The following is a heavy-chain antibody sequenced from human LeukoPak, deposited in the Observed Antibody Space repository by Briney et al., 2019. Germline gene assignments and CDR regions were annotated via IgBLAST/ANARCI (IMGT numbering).Heavy chain of an antibody. D-gene: IGHD3-10*01. CDR3: ARERGSGSYHPFDP. V-gene: IGHV3-66*01. CDR2: IYGGGST. Sequence: GGSLRLSCVGSGFTFSSYAMSWVRQAPGKGLEWVSVIYGGGSTYYADSVKGRFTISRDTPKNTLYLQMNSLRADDTAVYYCARERGSGSYHPFDPWGQGTLATVSS. CDR1: GFTFSSYA. J-gene: IGHJ5*02.